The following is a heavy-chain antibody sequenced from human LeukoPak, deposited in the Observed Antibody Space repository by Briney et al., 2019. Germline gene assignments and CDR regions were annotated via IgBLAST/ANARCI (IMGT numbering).Heavy chain of an antibody. CDR3: VKDVRIAVAGIADY. Sequence: GGSLRLSCAASGFTFSSYAMSWVRQAPGKGLEWVSAISGSGGSTYYADSVKGRFTISRDNSKNTLYLQMNSLRAEDTAVYYCVKDVRIAVAGIADYWGQGTLVTVSS. D-gene: IGHD6-19*01. V-gene: IGHV3-23*01. CDR1: GFTFSSYA. J-gene: IGHJ4*02. CDR2: ISGSGGST.